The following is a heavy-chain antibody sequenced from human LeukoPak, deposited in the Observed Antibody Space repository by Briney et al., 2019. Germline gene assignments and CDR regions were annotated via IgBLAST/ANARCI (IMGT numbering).Heavy chain of an antibody. CDR2: ISAYNGNT. V-gene: IGHV1-18*01. D-gene: IGHD6-13*01. Sequence: ASVKVSCKASGYTFTSYGISWVRQAPGQGLEWMGWISAYNGNTNYAQKLQGRVTMTTDTSTSTAYMELRSLRSEDTAVYYCARSEPGIAAAGDWYFDLWGRGTLVTVSS. CDR1: GYTFTSYG. CDR3: ARSEPGIAAAGDWYFDL. J-gene: IGHJ2*01.